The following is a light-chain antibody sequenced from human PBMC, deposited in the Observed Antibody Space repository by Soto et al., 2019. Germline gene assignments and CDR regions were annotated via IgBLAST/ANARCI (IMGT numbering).Light chain of an antibody. V-gene: IGKV1-39*01. CDR2: AAS. J-gene: IGKJ1*01. Sequence: DIQMTQSPSSLSASVGDRVSITCRASQSVSSSLSWYQQKPGKAPELLIYAASRLQSGVPSRFSGSRSGTEFTLTISSLQPEDFATYYCQQSYSRVTFGQGTKVEIK. CDR1: QSVSSS. CDR3: QQSYSRVT.